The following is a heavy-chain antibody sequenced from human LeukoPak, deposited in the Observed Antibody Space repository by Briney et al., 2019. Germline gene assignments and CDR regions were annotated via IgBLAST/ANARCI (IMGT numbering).Heavy chain of an antibody. D-gene: IGHD3-10*01. CDR2: IKSKTDGGTT. CDR3: ATYNYGSYFYGSIRY. J-gene: IGHJ4*02. Sequence: GSLRLSCAASGFTFSNAWMSWVRQAPGKGLEWVGRIKSKTDGGTTDYTAPVNGRFTISRDDSINTLYLQMNTLKAEDTAVYYCATYNYGSYFYGSIRYWGQGTLVTVSS. CDR1: GFTFSNAW. V-gene: IGHV3-15*01.